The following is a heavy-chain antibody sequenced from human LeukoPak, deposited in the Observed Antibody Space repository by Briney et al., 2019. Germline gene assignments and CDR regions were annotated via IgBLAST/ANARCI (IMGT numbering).Heavy chain of an antibody. V-gene: IGHV3-74*01. D-gene: IGHD3-10*01. Sequence: GGSLRLSCAASGFTFSRYWMHWVRQAPGKGLVWVSRINSDGSSTSYADSVKGRFTISRDNAENTLYLQMNSLRAEDTAVYYCARDKPGSGGSLNGMDVWGQGTTVTVSS. CDR3: ARDKPGSGGSLNGMDV. J-gene: IGHJ6*02. CDR2: INSDGSST. CDR1: GFTFSRYW.